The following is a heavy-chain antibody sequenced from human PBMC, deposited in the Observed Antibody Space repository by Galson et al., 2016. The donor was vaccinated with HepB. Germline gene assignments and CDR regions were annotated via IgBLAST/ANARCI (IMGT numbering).Heavy chain of an antibody. CDR3: ARSLSNFFDY. V-gene: IGHV3-23*01. Sequence: APGKGLEWVSAINAGGDDTYYADSLKGRFTISRDNSKNTLFLQMNSLRAEDTAVYYCARSLSNFFDYWGQGTLVTVSS. CDR2: INAGGDDT. J-gene: IGHJ4*02.